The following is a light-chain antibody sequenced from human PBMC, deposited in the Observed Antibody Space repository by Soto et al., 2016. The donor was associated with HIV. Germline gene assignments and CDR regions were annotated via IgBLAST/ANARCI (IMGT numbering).Light chain of an antibody. J-gene: IGLJ2*01. CDR3: QAWDSGTVV. CDR2: QDE. Sequence: SYELTQSPSVSVSPGQTASITCSGDKLGDRYACWYQQKPGQSPVLVIYQDEKRPSGIPERFSGSNSGNTATLTIGGTQAMDEADYYCQAWDSGTVVFGGGTKLTVL. CDR1: KLGDRY. V-gene: IGLV3-1*01.